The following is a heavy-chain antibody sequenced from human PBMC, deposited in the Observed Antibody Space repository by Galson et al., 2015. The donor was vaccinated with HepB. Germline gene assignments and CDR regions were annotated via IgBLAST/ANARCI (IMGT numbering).Heavy chain of an antibody. Sequence: SVKVSCKASGGTFSSYAISWVRQAPGQGLEWMGGIIPIFGTANYAQKFQGRVTITADESTSTAYMELSSLRSEDTAVYYCARDRSPRPRYCSSTSCYSFDYWGQGTLVTVSS. CDR2: IIPIFGTA. J-gene: IGHJ4*02. D-gene: IGHD2-2*02. V-gene: IGHV1-69*13. CDR3: ARDRSPRPRYCSSTSCYSFDY. CDR1: GGTFSSYA.